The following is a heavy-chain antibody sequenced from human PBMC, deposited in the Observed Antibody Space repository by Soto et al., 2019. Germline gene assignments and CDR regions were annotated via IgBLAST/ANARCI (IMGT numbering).Heavy chain of an antibody. Sequence: SVKVSCKASGGTFSSYAISWVRQAPGQGLEWMGGIIPIFGTANYAQKFQGRVTITADESTSTAYMELSSLRSEDTAVYYCARGVYYYDSSGYYHNDAFDIRGQRTMVTVSS. CDR3: ARGVYYYDSSGYYHNDAFDI. CDR2: IIPIFGTA. V-gene: IGHV1-69*13. D-gene: IGHD3-22*01. CDR1: GGTFSSYA. J-gene: IGHJ3*02.